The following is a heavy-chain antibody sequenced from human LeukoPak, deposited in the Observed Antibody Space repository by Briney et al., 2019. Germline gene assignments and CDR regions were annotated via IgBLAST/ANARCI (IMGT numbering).Heavy chain of an antibody. CDR3: ARGVPAAWGYYYYGMDV. CDR2: MNPNSGNT. Sequence: ASVKVSCKASGYTFTSYEINWVRQATGQGLEWMGCMNPNSGNTGYAQRFQGRVTMTRNTSISTAYMELSSLRSEDTAVYYCARGVPAAWGYYYYGMDVWGQGTTVTVSS. V-gene: IGHV1-8*01. J-gene: IGHJ6*02. CDR1: GYTFTSYE. D-gene: IGHD2-2*01.